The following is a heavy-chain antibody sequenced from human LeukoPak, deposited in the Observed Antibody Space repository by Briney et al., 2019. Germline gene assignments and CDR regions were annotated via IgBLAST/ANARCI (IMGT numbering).Heavy chain of an antibody. Sequence: GGSLRLSCAASGFTFSNFAMHWVRQAPGKGLDWVAVTSYDGSKKYYADSVKGRFTIARDNSKNTLSLQMNSLRAEDTAVYYCARGTAGGVINWGIDYWGQGTLVTVSS. J-gene: IGHJ4*02. CDR1: GFTFSNFA. CDR2: TSYDGSKK. D-gene: IGHD3-16*02. V-gene: IGHV3-30*04. CDR3: ARGTAGGVINWGIDY.